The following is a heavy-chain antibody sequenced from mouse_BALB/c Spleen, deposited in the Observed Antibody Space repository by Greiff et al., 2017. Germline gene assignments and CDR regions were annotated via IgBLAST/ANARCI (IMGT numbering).Heavy chain of an antibody. D-gene: IGHD2-3*01. CDR2: ISSGGSYT. Sequence: EVNVVESGGGLVKPGGSLKLSCAASGFTFSSYAMSWVRQTPEKRLEWVATISSGGSYTYYPDSVKGRFTISRDNAKNTLYLQMSSLRSEDTAMYYCARRDDGYYPFAYWGQGTLVSVSA. V-gene: IGHV5-9-3*01. CDR3: ARRDDGYYPFAY. CDR1: GFTFSSYA. J-gene: IGHJ3*01.